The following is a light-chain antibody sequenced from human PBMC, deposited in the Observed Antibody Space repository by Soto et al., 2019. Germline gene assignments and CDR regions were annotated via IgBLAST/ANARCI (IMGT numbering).Light chain of an antibody. Sequence: QSVLTQPPSVSGAPGPGGPIPGTGSSSNIGAGYDVHWYQQLLGTAPKLPISGTSNRPSGVPDRFSGSKSGTSASLAITGLQAEDEADYYCQSYDNSLSGYVFGTGTKLTVL. CDR1: SSNIGAGYD. CDR3: QSYDNSLSGYV. J-gene: IGLJ1*01. CDR2: GTS. V-gene: IGLV1-40*01.